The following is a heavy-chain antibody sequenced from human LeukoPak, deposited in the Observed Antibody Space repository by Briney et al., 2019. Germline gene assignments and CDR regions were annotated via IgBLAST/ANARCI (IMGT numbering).Heavy chain of an antibody. J-gene: IGHJ4*02. V-gene: IGHV3-23*01. CDR1: GFTFSSYA. CDR2: ISGSGGST. D-gene: IGHD2-8*01. Sequence: GGSLRLSCAASGFTFSSYAMSWVRQAPGKGLEWVSAISGSGGSTYYADSVKGRFTISRDNSKNTLYLQMNSLRAEDTAVYYCAKDWVPNAIRWVLIITYFDYWGQGTLVTVSS. CDR3: AKDWVPNAIRWVLIITYFDY.